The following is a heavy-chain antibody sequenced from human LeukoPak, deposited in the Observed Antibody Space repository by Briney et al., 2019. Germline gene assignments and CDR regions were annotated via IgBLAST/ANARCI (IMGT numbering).Heavy chain of an antibody. CDR2: IIPIFGTA. J-gene: IGHJ6*03. V-gene: IGHV1-69*06. CDR1: GYTFTSYD. CDR3: ARDLGIANEYYYYYMDV. D-gene: IGHD6-13*01. Sequence: ASVKVSCKASGYTFTSYDINWVRQATGQGLEWMGGIIPIFGTANYAQKFQGRVTITADKSTSTAYMELSSLRSEDTAVYYCARDLGIANEYYYYYMDVWGKGTTVTVSS.